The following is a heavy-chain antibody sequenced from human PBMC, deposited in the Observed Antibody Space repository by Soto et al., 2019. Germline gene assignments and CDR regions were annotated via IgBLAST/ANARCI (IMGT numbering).Heavy chain of an antibody. Sequence: SETLSLTCAFSGFSISSGGYSLSWIRQPPGKGLEWIGYMYHSGSTYYNPSLKSRVTISIDRSKNQFSLKLSSVTAADTAVYYCARHGITIFGVAQYYFDYWGQGTLVTVSS. CDR1: GFSISSGGYS. CDR2: MYHSGST. V-gene: IGHV4-30-2*01. J-gene: IGHJ4*02. D-gene: IGHD3-3*01. CDR3: ARHGITIFGVAQYYFDY.